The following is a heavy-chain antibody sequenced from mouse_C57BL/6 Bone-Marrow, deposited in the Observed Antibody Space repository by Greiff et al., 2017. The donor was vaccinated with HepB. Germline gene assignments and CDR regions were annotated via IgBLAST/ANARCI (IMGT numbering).Heavy chain of an antibody. V-gene: IGHV5-4*03. Sequence: EVKLEESGGGLVKPGGSLKLSCAASGFTFSSYAMSWVRQTPEKRLEWVATISDGGSYTYYPDNVKGRFTISRDNAKNNLYLQMSHLKSEDTAMYYCARVYYYGRGNWYFDVWGTGTTVTVSS. CDR2: ISDGGSYT. CDR1: GFTFSSYA. D-gene: IGHD1-1*01. CDR3: ARVYYYGRGNWYFDV. J-gene: IGHJ1*03.